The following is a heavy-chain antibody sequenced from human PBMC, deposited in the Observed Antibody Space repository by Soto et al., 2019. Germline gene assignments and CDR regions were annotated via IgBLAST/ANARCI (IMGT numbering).Heavy chain of an antibody. CDR2: IYYSGST. Sequence: SETLSLTCTVSGGSISSYYWSWIRQPPGKGLEWIGYIYYSGSTYYNPSLKSRVTISVDTSKNQFSLKLSSVTAADTAVYYCARGIQLWLPYFDYWGQGTLVTVSS. D-gene: IGHD5-18*01. CDR3: ARGIQLWLPYFDY. J-gene: IGHJ4*02. V-gene: IGHV4-59*01. CDR1: GGSISSYY.